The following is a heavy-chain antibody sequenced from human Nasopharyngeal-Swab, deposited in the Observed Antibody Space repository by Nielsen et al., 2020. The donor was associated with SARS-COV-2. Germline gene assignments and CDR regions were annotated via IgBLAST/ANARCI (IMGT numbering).Heavy chain of an antibody. CDR2: ISGSGGRT. V-gene: IGHV3-23*01. D-gene: IGHD2-21*01. CDR3: ASRSLLSRGAFDY. CDR1: GFIFNNYA. Sequence: GESLKISCSASGFIFNNYAMNWVRQAPGKGLEWVSGISGSGGRTYYGDSVKGRFTISRDNSKNTLYLQMNSLRADDTAVYYCASRSLLSRGAFDYWGQGTLVIVSS. J-gene: IGHJ4*02.